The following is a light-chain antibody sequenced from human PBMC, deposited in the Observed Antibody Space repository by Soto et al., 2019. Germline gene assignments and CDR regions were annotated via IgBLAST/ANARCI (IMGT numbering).Light chain of an antibody. CDR3: QQRHMWPIT. CDR2: DAY. Sequence: DIVLSQSPGTLSLSPGERATLSCRASQSVSSNHLAWYQQKPGQAPRLLIYDAYNTATGIPPRFSGSGSGTDFTLTISSLEPEDSAVYYCQQRHMWPITFGQGTRLEI. J-gene: IGKJ5*01. CDR1: QSVSSN. V-gene: IGKV3-11*01.